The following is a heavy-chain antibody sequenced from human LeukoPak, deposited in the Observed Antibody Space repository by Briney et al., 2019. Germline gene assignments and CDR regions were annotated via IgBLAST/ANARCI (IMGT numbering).Heavy chain of an antibody. CDR1: GGSISSYY. Sequence: PSETLSLTCTVSGGSISSYYWSRIRQPPGKGLEWIGYIYYSGSTNYNPSLKSRVTISVDTSKNQFSLKLSSVTAADTAVYYCARGFYTENFDYWGQGTLVTVSS. CDR2: IYYSGST. CDR3: ARGFYTENFDY. V-gene: IGHV4-59*01. D-gene: IGHD3-16*01. J-gene: IGHJ4*02.